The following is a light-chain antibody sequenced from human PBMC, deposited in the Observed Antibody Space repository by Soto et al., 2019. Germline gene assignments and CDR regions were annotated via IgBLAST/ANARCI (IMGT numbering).Light chain of an antibody. J-gene: IGKJ1*01. CDR2: DVS. V-gene: IGKV3-20*01. CDR3: QQYGISPT. Sequence: DIVLTQSPGTLSLSPGERATLSCRSSQSVSSNYLAWYQQKPDQAPRLVIYDVSGRATGIPDRFSGSGSGTDFTLTISRLEPEDSAVYYCQQYGISPTFGQGTKVEMK. CDR1: QSVSSNY.